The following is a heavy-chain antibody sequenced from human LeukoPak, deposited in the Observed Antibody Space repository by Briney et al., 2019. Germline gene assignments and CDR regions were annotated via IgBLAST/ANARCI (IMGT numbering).Heavy chain of an antibody. Sequence: SGGSLRLSCAASGFTFSSYAMHWVRQAPGKGLEWGAVISYDGSNKYYADSVKGRFTISRDNPKNTLYLQMNSLRAEDTAVYYCARPPEEGVIPYYFDYWGQGTLVTVSS. V-gene: IGHV3-30*04. CDR2: ISYDGSNK. CDR3: ARPPEEGVIPYYFDY. CDR1: GFTFSSYA. D-gene: IGHD3-16*02. J-gene: IGHJ4*02.